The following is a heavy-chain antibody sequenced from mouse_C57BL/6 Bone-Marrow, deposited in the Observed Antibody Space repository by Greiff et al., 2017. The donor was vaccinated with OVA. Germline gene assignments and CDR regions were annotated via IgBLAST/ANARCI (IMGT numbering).Heavy chain of an antibody. Sequence: DVHLVESGPGLVKPSQSLSLTCSVTGYSITSGYYWNWIRQFPGNKLEWMGYISYDGSNNYNPSLKNRISITRDTSKNQFFLKLNSVTTEDTATYYCARLNWDWYFDVWGTGTTVTVSS. D-gene: IGHD4-1*01. J-gene: IGHJ1*03. CDR3: ARLNWDWYFDV. CDR1: GYSITSGYY. CDR2: ISYDGSN. V-gene: IGHV3-6*01.